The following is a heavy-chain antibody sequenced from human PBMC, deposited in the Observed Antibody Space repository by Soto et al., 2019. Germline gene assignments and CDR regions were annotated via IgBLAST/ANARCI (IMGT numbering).Heavy chain of an antibody. V-gene: IGHV1-69*13. D-gene: IGHD5-18*01. CDR3: ARALDTAMVDPYYSGMDV. CDR1: GGTFSSYA. CDR2: IIPIFGTA. Sequence: ASVKVSCKASGGTFSSYAISWVRQAPGQGLEWMGGIIPIFGTANYAQKFQGRVTITADESTSTAYMELSSLRSEDTAVYYCARALDTAMVDPYYSGMDVWGQGTTVTVSS. J-gene: IGHJ6*02.